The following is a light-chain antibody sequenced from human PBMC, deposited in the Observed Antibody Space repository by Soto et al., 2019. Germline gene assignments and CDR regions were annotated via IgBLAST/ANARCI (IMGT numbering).Light chain of an antibody. Sequence: EIVLTQSPGTLPLSPGEGATLSCRASESVRGDYIAWYQQKPGQAPRLLIYGASSRTSGIPDRFSGSGSGTDFTLTIDRLEPVDLAVYYCQQYGGSPQTFGPGTKVEI. CDR2: GAS. CDR1: ESVRGDY. V-gene: IGKV3-20*01. CDR3: QQYGGSPQT. J-gene: IGKJ1*01.